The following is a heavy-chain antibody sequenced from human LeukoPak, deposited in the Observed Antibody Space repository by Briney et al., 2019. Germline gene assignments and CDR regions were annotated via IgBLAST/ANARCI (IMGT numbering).Heavy chain of an antibody. J-gene: IGHJ4*02. V-gene: IGHV3-7*01. CDR1: GFTFSSSW. CDR2: IKEDGSWK. D-gene: IGHD6-19*01. CDR3: ARDRGWYHADS. Sequence: PGGSLRLSCAASGFTFSSSWMGWAWQAPGKGLEWVANIKEDGSWKHYAVSVQGRFTISRDNAKNSLYLQMNSLRAEDTAVYYCARDRGWYHADSWGQGTLVTVSS.